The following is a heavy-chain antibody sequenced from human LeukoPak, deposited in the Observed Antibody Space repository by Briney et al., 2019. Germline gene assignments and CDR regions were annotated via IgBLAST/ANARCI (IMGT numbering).Heavy chain of an antibody. CDR2: IRYDGSNK. Sequence: GGSLRLSCAASGFTFSSYGMHWVRQAPGKGLEWVAFIRYDGSNKDYADSVKGRFAISRDNSKNTLHLQMNSLRAEDTAVYYCARARVKGYYFDYWGQGTLVTVSS. D-gene: IGHD3-10*01. V-gene: IGHV3-30*02. J-gene: IGHJ4*02. CDR3: ARARVKGYYFDY. CDR1: GFTFSSYG.